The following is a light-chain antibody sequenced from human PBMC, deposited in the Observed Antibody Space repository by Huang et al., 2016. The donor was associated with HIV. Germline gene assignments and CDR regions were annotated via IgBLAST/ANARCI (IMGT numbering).Light chain of an antibody. V-gene: IGKV3-15*01. Sequence: VMMSQSPATLAASPGERVTLSCGASQSVNTNLAWYQQKPGQPPRLLIYAASNRATGVPARFAGSGSVTEFTLTIDSLQSDDFAVYYCQQYNKWPPEYTFGQGTRLEIK. CDR1: QSVNTN. CDR3: QQYNKWPPEYT. CDR2: AAS. J-gene: IGKJ2*01.